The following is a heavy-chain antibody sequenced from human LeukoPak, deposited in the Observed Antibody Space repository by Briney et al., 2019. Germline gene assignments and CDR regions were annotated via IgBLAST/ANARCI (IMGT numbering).Heavy chain of an antibody. CDR2: IYYSGTT. V-gene: IGHV4-59*11. CDR1: GGSISPLY. D-gene: IGHD3-10*01. CDR3: ARGGVAAKYYFDY. J-gene: IGHJ4*02. Sequence: PSETLSLTCTVSGGSISPLYWGWIRQPPGKGLEFIGYIYYSGTTNYNPSLRSRVTLSVDTSKNQLSLKLSSVTAADTAVYYCARGGVAAKYYFDYWGPGTLVTVSS.